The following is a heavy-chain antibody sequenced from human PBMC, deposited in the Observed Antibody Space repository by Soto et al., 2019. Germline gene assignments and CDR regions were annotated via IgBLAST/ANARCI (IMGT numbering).Heavy chain of an antibody. Sequence: PSETLSLTCTVSGGSISSYYWSWIRQPPGKGLEWIGYIYYSGSTNYNPSLKSRVTISVDTSKNQFSLKLSSVTAADTAVYYCARDSMVRGLSYGMDVWGQGTTVTVYS. CDR2: IYYSGST. D-gene: IGHD3-10*01. CDR3: ARDSMVRGLSYGMDV. CDR1: GGSISSYY. V-gene: IGHV4-59*01. J-gene: IGHJ6*02.